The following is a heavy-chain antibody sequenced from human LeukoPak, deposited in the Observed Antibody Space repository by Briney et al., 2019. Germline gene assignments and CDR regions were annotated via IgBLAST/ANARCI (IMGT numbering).Heavy chain of an antibody. CDR3: AGGIGYCSGSHHYYYYGMDV. Sequence: SETLSLTCTVSGGSISSYYWSWIRQPPGKGLEWIGYIYYSGSTNYNPSLKSRVTISVDTSKNQFSLKLSSVTAADTAVYYCAGGIGYCSGSHHYYYYGMDVWGQGTTVTVSS. D-gene: IGHD3-10*01. J-gene: IGHJ6*02. CDR2: IYYSGST. V-gene: IGHV4-59*01. CDR1: GGSISSYY.